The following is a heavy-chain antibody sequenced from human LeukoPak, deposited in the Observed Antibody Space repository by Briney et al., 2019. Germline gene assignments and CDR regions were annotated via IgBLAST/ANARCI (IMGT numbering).Heavy chain of an antibody. V-gene: IGHV1-69*05. CDR1: GGTFSSYA. Sequence: GSSVKVSCKASGGTFSSYAISWVRQAPGQGLEGMGRIIPIFGTANYAQKFRGRVTTTTDESTSTAYMELSSLRSEDTAVYYCARTGGWDVNWFDPWGQGTLVTVSS. J-gene: IGHJ5*02. CDR3: ARTGGWDVNWFDP. CDR2: IIPIFGTA. D-gene: IGHD1-26*01.